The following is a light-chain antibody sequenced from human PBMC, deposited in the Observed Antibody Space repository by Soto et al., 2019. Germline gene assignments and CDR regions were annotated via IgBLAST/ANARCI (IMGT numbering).Light chain of an antibody. Sequence: QSALAQPASVSGSPGQSITISCTGTSIDVGVYDYVSWNQHHPGKAPKLMIYEVSNRPSGVSNRFSGSKSGNTASLTISGLQAEDEADYYCSSYTSSSTWVFGGGTKLTVL. V-gene: IGLV2-14*01. J-gene: IGLJ3*02. CDR1: SIDVGVYDY. CDR3: SSYTSSSTWV. CDR2: EVS.